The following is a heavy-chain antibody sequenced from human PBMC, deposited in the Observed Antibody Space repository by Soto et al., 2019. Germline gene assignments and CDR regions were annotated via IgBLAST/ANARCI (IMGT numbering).Heavy chain of an antibody. CDR1: GGSISSYY. CDR2: IYYSGST. J-gene: IGHJ3*01. Sequence: QVQLQESGPGLVKPSETLSLTCTVSGGSISSYYWSWIRQPPGKGLEWIGYIYYSGSTNYNPSLKSRVTPSVDTPKKPCSLRRSSVTAADTAVYYCARDSGIAVAENWGQGTMVTVSS. D-gene: IGHD6-19*01. CDR3: ARDSGIAVAEN. V-gene: IGHV4-59*01.